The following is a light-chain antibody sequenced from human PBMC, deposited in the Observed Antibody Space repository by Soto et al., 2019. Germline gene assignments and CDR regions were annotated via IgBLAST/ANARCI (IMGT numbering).Light chain of an antibody. V-gene: IGKV3D-15*01. Sequence: EIGVTQSLSTLSVPPGETASLSCRASQSAGNFLAWYQQKPGQAPRLLIYYISTRATGIPARFSGSGSGTEFTLTINSLQSEDSAVYYCQQHNQWPITFGQGTRLEI. CDR1: QSAGNF. CDR3: QQHNQWPIT. J-gene: IGKJ5*01. CDR2: YIS.